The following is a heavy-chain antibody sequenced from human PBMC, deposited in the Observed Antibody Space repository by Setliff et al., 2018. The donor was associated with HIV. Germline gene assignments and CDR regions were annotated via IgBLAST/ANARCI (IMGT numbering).Heavy chain of an antibody. Sequence: PSETLSLTCTVSGVSMSSSSYYWGWIRQPPGKGLEYIGSLSYDGSTYYHPSLKSRVSISVDTSKNQFSLKLSSVTAADTAVYYCARTTYSGSYFNDSWGQGTLVTAPQ. D-gene: IGHD1-26*01. J-gene: IGHJ5*01. V-gene: IGHV4-39*01. CDR3: ARTTYSGSYFNDS. CDR2: LSYDGST. CDR1: GVSMSSSSYY.